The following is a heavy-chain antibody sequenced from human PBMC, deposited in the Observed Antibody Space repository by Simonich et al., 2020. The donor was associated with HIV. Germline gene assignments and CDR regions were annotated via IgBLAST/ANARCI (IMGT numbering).Heavy chain of an antibody. V-gene: IGHV4-34*01. CDR2: INHSGIT. D-gene: IGHD6-13*01. CDR3: ASRRLWNSSPFDY. J-gene: IGHJ4*02. CDR1: GGSFNGYY. Sequence: QVQLQQWGAGLLKPSETLSLTCAVYGGSFNGYYWSWIRQSPERGLQWIGEINHSGITNYNPSLKSRVTISVDTSKNQFSLKVSSVTAADTAVYYCASRRLWNSSPFDYWGQGTLVTVS.